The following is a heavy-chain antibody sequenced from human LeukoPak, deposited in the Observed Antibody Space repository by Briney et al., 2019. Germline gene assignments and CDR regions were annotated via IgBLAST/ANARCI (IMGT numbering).Heavy chain of an antibody. J-gene: IGHJ4*02. Sequence: PSETLSLTCAVSGGSISSGGYSWSWIRQPPGKGLEWFGYIYYSGSTYYNPSLKSRVTISVDTSKNQFSLKLSSVTAADTAVYYCARRQSYDSSGYYYRTFDYWGQGTLVTVSS. V-gene: IGHV4-30-4*07. CDR1: GGSISSGGYS. CDR2: IYYSGST. CDR3: ARRQSYDSSGYYYRTFDY. D-gene: IGHD3-22*01.